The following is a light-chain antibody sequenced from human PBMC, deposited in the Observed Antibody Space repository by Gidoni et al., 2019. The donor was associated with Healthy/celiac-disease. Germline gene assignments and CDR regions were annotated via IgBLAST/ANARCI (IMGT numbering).Light chain of an antibody. V-gene: IGLV3-1*01. CDR3: QAWDSSTVV. CDR1: KLGDKY. Sequence: YELTQPPSVSVSPGQTASITCSGDKLGDKYACWYQQKPGQSPVLVIYQDSKRPSGIPARFSGSHSGNTATLTISGTQAMDEADYYCQAWDSSTVVFGTGTKVTVL. J-gene: IGLJ1*01. CDR2: QDS.